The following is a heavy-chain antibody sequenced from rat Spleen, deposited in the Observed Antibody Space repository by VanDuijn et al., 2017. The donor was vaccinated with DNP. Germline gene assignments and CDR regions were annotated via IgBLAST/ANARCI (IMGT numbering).Heavy chain of an antibody. CDR1: GFTFSDYN. CDR3: ATTDY. CDR2: ILYDGSRT. Sequence: EVQLVESGGDLVQPGRSLKLSCAASGFTFSDYNMAWVRQAPTKGLEWVATILYDGSRTYYRDSVKGRFTISRDNAKSTLYLQMDSLRSEDTATYYCATTDYWGQGVMVTVSS. J-gene: IGHJ2*01. V-gene: IGHV5S10*01.